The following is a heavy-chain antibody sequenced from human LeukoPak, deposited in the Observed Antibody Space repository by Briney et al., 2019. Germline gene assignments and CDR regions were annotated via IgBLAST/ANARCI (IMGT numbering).Heavy chain of an antibody. V-gene: IGHV1-69*13. D-gene: IGHD3-22*01. CDR1: GGTFISYA. CDR2: IIPIFGTA. Sequence: ASVKVSCKASGGTFISYAISWVRQAPGQGLEWMGGIIPIFGTANYAQKFQGRVTITADESTSTAYMELSSLRSEDTAVYYCARHYDSSGYYYGYWGQGTLVTVSS. CDR3: ARHYDSSGYYYGY. J-gene: IGHJ4*02.